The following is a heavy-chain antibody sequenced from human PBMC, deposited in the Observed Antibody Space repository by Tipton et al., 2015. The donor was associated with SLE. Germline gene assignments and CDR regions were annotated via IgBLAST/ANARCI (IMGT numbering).Heavy chain of an antibody. V-gene: IGHV4-34*01. J-gene: IGHJ3*01. CDR2: INHSGST. D-gene: IGHD3-22*01. CDR1: GGSFSGYY. Sequence: AGLVKPSETLSLTCAVYGGSFSGYYWYWIRQPPGKGLEWIGEINHSGSTNYNPSLKSRVTISFDASKNQLSLKLSSVTAADTAVYYCARPGNYFDSSGHHDAFDVWGQGTMVTVSS. CDR3: ARPGNYFDSSGHHDAFDV.